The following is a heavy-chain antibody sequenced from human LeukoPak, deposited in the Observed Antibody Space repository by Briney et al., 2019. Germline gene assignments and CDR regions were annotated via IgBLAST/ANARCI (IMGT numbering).Heavy chain of an antibody. V-gene: IGHV3-30*18. Sequence: PGRSLRLSCEASGFTFSHYGIHWVRQAPGKGLEWVALMSYDGRYKYYADSVKGRFTISRDNSKDTLFLQMNSLRPEDTAVYYCAKDGYSSTWYLKETAYYDFWGQGPLVTVS. J-gene: IGHJ4*02. CDR2: MSYDGRYK. CDR3: AKDGYSSTWYLKETAYYDF. CDR1: GFTFSHYG. D-gene: IGHD6-13*01.